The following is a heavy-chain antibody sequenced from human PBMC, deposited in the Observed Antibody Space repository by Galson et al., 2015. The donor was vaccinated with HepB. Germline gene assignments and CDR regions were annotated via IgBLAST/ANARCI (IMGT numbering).Heavy chain of an antibody. CDR1: GGSISSSNW. CDR2: IYHSGST. Sequence: LTCAVSGGSISSSNWWSWVRQPPGKGLEWIGEIYHSGSTNYNPSLKSRVTISVDKSKNQFSLKLSSVTAADTAVYYCARGTNRGYNWFDPWGQGTLVTVSS. J-gene: IGHJ5*02. CDR3: ARGTNRGYNWFDP. D-gene: IGHD2/OR15-2a*01. V-gene: IGHV4-4*02.